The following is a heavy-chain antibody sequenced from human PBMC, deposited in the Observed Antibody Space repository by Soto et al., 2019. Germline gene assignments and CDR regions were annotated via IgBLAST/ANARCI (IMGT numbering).Heavy chain of an antibody. CDR1: GYTFTRYD. CDR2: MNAYSGNT. V-gene: IGHV1-8*01. D-gene: IGHD3-10*01. J-gene: IGHJ4*02. CDR3: ARGDGSSGDY. Sequence: QVQLVQSGAEVKKPGASVKVSCKASGYTFTRYDINWVRQATGQGPERMGWMNAYSGNTGNAQNFQGRGTMTRDTSINTDYMELSSLRSADTAVYYCARGDGSSGDYCSQANLVTVSS.